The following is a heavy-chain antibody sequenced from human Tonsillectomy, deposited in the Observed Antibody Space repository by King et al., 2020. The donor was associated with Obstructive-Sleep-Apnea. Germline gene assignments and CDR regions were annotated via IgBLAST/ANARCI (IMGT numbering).Heavy chain of an antibody. J-gene: IGHJ6*04. Sequence: ERQLVQSGAEVKKPGESLKISCRTSGYSFTTYWIGWVRQMPGKGLEWMGIIYPGDSDTTYSPSFQGQVTISADKSISTAYLQWSSLKASDTAMYYCARPITVAGAYYYGMDVWGEGTTVTVSS. V-gene: IGHV5-51*01. CDR3: ARPITVAGAYYYGMDV. CDR2: IYPGDSDT. CDR1: GYSFTTYW. D-gene: IGHD6-19*01.